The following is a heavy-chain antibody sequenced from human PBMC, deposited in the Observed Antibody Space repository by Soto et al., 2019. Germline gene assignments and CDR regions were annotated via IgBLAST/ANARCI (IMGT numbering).Heavy chain of an antibody. D-gene: IGHD2-21*01. V-gene: IGHV4-34*01. Sequence: SETLSLTCAVYGGSFSGYYWSWIRQPPGKGLEWIGEINHSGSTNYNPSLKSRVTISVDTSKNQFSLKLSSVTAADTAVYYCARGGTILWWSSSGHYYMDGWGKGTTVTVSS. CDR1: GGSFSGYY. CDR2: INHSGST. CDR3: ARGGTILWWSSSGHYYMDG. J-gene: IGHJ6*03.